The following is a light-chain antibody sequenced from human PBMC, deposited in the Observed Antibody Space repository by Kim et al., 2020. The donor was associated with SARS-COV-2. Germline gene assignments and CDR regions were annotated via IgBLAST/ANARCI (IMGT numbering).Light chain of an antibody. CDR1: QSVSSN. J-gene: IGKJ1*01. CDR3: QQYKNWLAT. V-gene: IGKV3-15*01. CDR2: GAS. Sequence: EIVMTQSPATLSVSPGERATLSCRASQSVSSNLAWYQQKPGQAPRLLIYGASTRATGIPARFSGSGSGTEFTLTISSLQSEDFAVYYCQQYKNWLATFGQGTKVDIK.